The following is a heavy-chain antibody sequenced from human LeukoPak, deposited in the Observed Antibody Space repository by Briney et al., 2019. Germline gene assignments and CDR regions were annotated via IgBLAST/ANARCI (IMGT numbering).Heavy chain of an antibody. CDR3: AKGSGINHYHWIDP. D-gene: IGHD1-14*01. Sequence: PGGSLRLSCAASGFTFSSYAMSWVRQAPGKGLEWVSDITGGGGSTYYADSVKGRFTISRDNPKNTLYLQMDSLRAEDTALYYCAKGSGINHYHWIDPWGQGTLVTVSS. CDR2: ITGGGGST. CDR1: GFTFSSYA. V-gene: IGHV3-23*01. J-gene: IGHJ5*02.